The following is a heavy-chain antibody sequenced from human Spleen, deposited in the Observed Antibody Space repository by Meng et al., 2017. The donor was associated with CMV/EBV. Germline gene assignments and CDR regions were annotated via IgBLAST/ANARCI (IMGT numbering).Heavy chain of an antibody. CDR2: IYYSGST. V-gene: IGHV4-30-4*08. D-gene: IGHD3-10*01. J-gene: IGHJ5*02. Sequence: SETLSLTCTVSGGSISSGDYYWSWIRQPPGKGLEWIGYIYYSGSTYYNPSLKSRVTISVDTSKNQFSLKLSSVTAADTAVYYCARDLINYGSGSYAGSPWGQGTLVTVSS. CDR3: ARDLINYGSGSYAGSP. CDR1: GGSISSGDYY.